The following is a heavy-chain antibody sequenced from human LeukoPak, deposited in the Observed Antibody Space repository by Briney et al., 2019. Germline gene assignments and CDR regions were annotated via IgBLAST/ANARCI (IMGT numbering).Heavy chain of an antibody. V-gene: IGHV1-18*01. J-gene: IGHJ5*02. CDR1: GYNFTNYG. D-gene: IGHD1-26*01. Sequence: GASVKVSCKASGYNFTNYGLSWVRQAPGQGLEWMGWISAYNGNTNYAQKIQGRVTMTTDTSTSTAYMELRSLRSDDTAVYYCARDRDSGSYFWLRPFDPWGQGTLVTVSS. CDR3: ARDRDSGSYFWLRPFDP. CDR2: ISAYNGNT.